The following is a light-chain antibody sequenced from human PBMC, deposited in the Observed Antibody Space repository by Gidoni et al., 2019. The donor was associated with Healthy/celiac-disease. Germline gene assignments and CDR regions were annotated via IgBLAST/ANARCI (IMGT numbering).Light chain of an antibody. CDR1: KLGDKY. V-gene: IGLV3-1*01. Sequence: SYELTRPPSVSVSPGQTASITCSGDKLGDKYACWYQQKPGQSPVLVIYQDSKRPSGIPERFSGSNSGNTATLTISGTQAMDEADYYCQAWDSSTASVVFGGGTKLTVL. CDR2: QDS. CDR3: QAWDSSTASVV. J-gene: IGLJ2*01.